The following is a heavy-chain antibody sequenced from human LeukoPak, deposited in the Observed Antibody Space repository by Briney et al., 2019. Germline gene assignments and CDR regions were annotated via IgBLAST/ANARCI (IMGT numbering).Heavy chain of an antibody. CDR1: GFTFDDYG. V-gene: IGHV3-21*01. D-gene: IGHD3-16*01. Sequence: GGSLRLSCAASGFTFDDYGMSWVRHAPGKGLEWVSSISSSSSYIYYADSVKGRFTISRDNAKNSLYLQMNSLRAEDTAVYYCARSTNWGCPAYWGQGTLVTVSS. CDR2: ISSSSSYI. J-gene: IGHJ4*02. CDR3: ARSTNWGCPAY.